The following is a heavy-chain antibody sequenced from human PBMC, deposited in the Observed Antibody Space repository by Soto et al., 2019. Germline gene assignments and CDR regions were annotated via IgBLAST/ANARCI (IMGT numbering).Heavy chain of an antibody. CDR2: FDPEDGET. Sequence: GASVKVSCKVSGYTLTELSMHWVRQAPGKGLEWMGGFDPEDGETIYAQKFQGRVTMTEDTSTDTAYMELSSLRSEDTAVYYCATVKKDGYNYVEGYFDYWGQVTLVTVSS. V-gene: IGHV1-24*01. J-gene: IGHJ4*02. CDR1: GYTLTELS. CDR3: ATVKKDGYNYVEGYFDY. D-gene: IGHD5-12*01.